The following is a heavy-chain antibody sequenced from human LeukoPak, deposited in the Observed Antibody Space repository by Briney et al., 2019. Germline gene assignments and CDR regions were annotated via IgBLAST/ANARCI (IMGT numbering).Heavy chain of an antibody. V-gene: IGHV3-9*01. CDR3: AKAQVNSYYYDSSGYYSNAFDI. Sequence: PGGSLRPSCAASGFTFDDYAMHWVRQAPGKGLEWVSGISWNSGSIGYADSVKGRFTISRDNAKNSLYLQMNSLRAEDTALYYCAKAQVNSYYYDSSGYYSNAFDIWGQGTMVTVSS. J-gene: IGHJ3*02. CDR1: GFTFDDYA. CDR2: ISWNSGSI. D-gene: IGHD3-22*01.